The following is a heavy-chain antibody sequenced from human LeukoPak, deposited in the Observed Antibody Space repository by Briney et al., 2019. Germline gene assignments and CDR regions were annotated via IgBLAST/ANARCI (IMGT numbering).Heavy chain of an antibody. CDR3: ARNAYRGYSSVWPFDY. V-gene: IGHV5-51*01. Sequence: GESLQISCKGSGYSFTSYWIGWVRQMPGKGLEWMGIIYPGDSDTRYSPSFQGQVTISADKSISTAYLQWSSLKASDTAMYYCARNAYRGYSSVWPFDYWGQGTLVTVSS. D-gene: IGHD6-19*01. CDR2: IYPGDSDT. J-gene: IGHJ4*02. CDR1: GYSFTSYW.